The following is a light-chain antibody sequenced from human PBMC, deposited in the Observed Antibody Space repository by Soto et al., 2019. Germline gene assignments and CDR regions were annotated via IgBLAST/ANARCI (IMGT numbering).Light chain of an antibody. Sequence: DIQMTQSPSTLSASVGDRVTITCRASQSISSWLAWYQQKPGKAPKLLIYDASSLESGVPSRFSGSGSGTEFTFTISSLQPDDFATYYCQQYNSWYTFGQGTKLEIK. CDR1: QSISSW. CDR2: DAS. V-gene: IGKV1-5*01. J-gene: IGKJ2*01. CDR3: QQYNSWYT.